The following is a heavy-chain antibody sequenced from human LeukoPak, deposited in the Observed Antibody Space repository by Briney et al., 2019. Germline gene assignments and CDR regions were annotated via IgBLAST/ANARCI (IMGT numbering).Heavy chain of an antibody. CDR2: INHSGST. CDR3: ARVHRSFGVVILRAGYFDY. Sequence: SETLSLTCAVYGGSFSGYYWSWIRQPPGKGLEWIGEINHSGSTNYNPSLKSRVTISVDTSKNQFSLKLSSVTAADTAVYYCARVHRSFGVVILRAGYFDYWGQGTLVTVSS. J-gene: IGHJ4*02. V-gene: IGHV4-34*01. CDR1: GGSFSGYY. D-gene: IGHD3-3*01.